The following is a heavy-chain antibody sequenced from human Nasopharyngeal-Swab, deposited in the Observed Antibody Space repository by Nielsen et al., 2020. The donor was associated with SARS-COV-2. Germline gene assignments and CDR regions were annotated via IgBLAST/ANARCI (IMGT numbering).Heavy chain of an antibody. J-gene: IGHJ4*02. CDR1: GFTFSSYA. D-gene: IGHD3-22*01. V-gene: IGHV3-23*01. CDR2: FSGSGGTT. CDR3: AKDLSYDSSGYYDY. Sequence: GGSLRLSCAASGFTFSSYAMSWVRQAPGKGLEWVSSFSGSGGTTYYTDAVKGRFTISRDNSKNTLYLQMNSLRAEDTAVYYCAKDLSYDSSGYYDYWGRGTLVTVSS.